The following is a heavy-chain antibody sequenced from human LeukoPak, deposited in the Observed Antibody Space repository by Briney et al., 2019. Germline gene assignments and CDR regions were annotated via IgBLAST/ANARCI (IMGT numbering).Heavy chain of an antibody. CDR3: ARGHFGVVTGY. D-gene: IGHD3-3*01. J-gene: IGHJ4*02. V-gene: IGHV3-21*01. CDR2: ISSSSSYI. CDR1: GFTFSSYR. Sequence: PGGSLRLSCAASGFTFSSYRMNWVRPAPGKGLEWVSSISSSSSYIYYADSVKGRFTISRDNAKNSLYLQMNSLRAEYTAVYYCARGHFGVVTGYWGQVTLVTVSS.